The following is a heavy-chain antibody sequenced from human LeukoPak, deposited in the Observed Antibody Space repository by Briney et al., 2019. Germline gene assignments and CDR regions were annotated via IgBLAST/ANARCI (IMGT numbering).Heavy chain of an antibody. CDR3: ARDTNLSTRDAFDI. CDR2: ISAYNGNT. V-gene: IGHV1-18*01. CDR1: GYTFTSYG. Sequence: GASVKVSCKASGYTFTSYGISWVRQAPGQGLEWMGWISAYNGNTNYAQKLQGRVTVTTDTSTSTAYMELRSLRSDDTAVYYCARDTNLSTRDAFDIWGQGTMVTVSS. J-gene: IGHJ3*02. D-gene: IGHD1-14*01.